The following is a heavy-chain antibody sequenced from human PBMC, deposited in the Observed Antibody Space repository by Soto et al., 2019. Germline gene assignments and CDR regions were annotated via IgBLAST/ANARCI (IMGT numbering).Heavy chain of an antibody. J-gene: IGHJ6*02. D-gene: IGHD3-9*01. CDR2: INPNSGGT. V-gene: IGHV1-2*02. CDR3: AISIGPNYDILTGYLYYYYGMDV. CDR1: GYTFTGHY. Sequence: ASVKVSCKASGYTFTGHYMHWMRQAPAQGREWMGWINPNSGGTNYAQKFQGRVTMTRDKSISTAYMELSRLRSDDTAVYYCAISIGPNYDILTGYLYYYYGMDVWGQGTTVTVSS.